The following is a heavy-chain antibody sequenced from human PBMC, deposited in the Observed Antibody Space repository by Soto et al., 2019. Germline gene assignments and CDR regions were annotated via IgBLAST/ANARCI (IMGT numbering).Heavy chain of an antibody. V-gene: IGHV3-30-3*01. D-gene: IGHD6-13*01. Sequence: PGGSLRLSCAASGFTFSSYAMHWVRQAPGKGLEWVAVISYDGSNKYYADSVKGRFTISRDNSKNTLYLQMNSLRAEDTAVYYCARDEGAAAGTLYYYYYYGMDVWGQGTTVTVSS. J-gene: IGHJ6*02. CDR2: ISYDGSNK. CDR3: ARDEGAAAGTLYYYYYYGMDV. CDR1: GFTFSSYA.